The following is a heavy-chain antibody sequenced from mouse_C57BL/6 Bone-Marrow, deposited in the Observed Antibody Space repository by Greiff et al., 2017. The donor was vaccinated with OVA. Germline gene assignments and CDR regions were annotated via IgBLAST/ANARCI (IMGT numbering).Heavy chain of an antibody. V-gene: IGHV5-4*01. CDR1: GFTFSSYA. CDR2: IRDGGSYP. D-gene: IGHD1-1*01. Sequence: EVQVVESGGGLVKPGGSLKLSCAASGFTFSSYALSWVRQTPEQRLEWVATIRDGGSYPYYPDNVKGRFNISRANAKNNRYLQMSHLKSEDTAMYYFARDQDYYGSISWFAYWGQGTLVTVSA. J-gene: IGHJ3*01. CDR3: ARDQDYYGSISWFAY.